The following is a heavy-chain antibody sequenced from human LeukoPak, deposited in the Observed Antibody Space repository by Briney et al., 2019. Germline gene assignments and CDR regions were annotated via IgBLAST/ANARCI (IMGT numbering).Heavy chain of an antibody. CDR1: GFTFSSYG. CDR3: ARENDILTGYPAAYNYYGMDV. D-gene: IGHD3-9*01. Sequence: PGGSLRLSCAASGFTFSSYGMHWVRQAPGKGLEWVAFIRYDGSNKYYADSVKGRFTISRDNAKNSLYLQMNSLRAEDTAVYYCARENDILTGYPAAYNYYGMDVWGQGTTVTVSS. CDR2: IRYDGSNK. J-gene: IGHJ6*02. V-gene: IGHV3-30*02.